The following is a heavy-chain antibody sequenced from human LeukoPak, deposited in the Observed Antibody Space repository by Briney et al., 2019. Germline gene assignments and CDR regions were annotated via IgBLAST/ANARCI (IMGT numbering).Heavy chain of an antibody. J-gene: IGHJ5*02. D-gene: IGHD3-22*01. Sequence: SETLSLTCTVSGGSISSSSYYWGWIRQPPGQGLEWIGSIYYSGSTYYNPSLKSRVTISVDTSKNQFSLKLSSVTAADTAVYYCARDPDSSGYPNWFDPWGQGTLVTVSS. CDR1: GGSISSSSYY. CDR2: IYYSGST. V-gene: IGHV4-39*07. CDR3: ARDPDSSGYPNWFDP.